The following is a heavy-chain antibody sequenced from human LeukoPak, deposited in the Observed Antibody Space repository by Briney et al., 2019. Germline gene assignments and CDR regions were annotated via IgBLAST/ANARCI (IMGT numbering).Heavy chain of an antibody. CDR1: GFTFSSYG. V-gene: IGHV3-30*18. D-gene: IGHD3-3*01. CDR2: ISYDGSNK. CDR3: AKVEYYDFWSGPDC. Sequence: GGSLRLSCAASGFTFSSYGMHWVRQAPGKGLEWVAVISYDGSNKYYADSVKGRFTISRDNSKNTLYLQMNSLRAEDTAVYYCAKVEYYDFWSGPDCWGQGTLVTVSS. J-gene: IGHJ4*02.